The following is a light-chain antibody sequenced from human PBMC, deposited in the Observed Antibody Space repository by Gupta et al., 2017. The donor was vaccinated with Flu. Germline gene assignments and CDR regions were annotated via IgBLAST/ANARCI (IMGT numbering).Light chain of an antibody. CDR2: GAS. J-gene: IGKJ1*01. Sequence: IVLTQSPGTLSLSPGETVTLSCRASQSVSSSFLAWYQQKPGQAPRLLIYGASSRATGIPDRFSGSGSGTDFTLTINRLEPEDFAVYYCQQYGSSRWTFGQGTKVEIK. V-gene: IGKV3-20*01. CDR3: QQYGSSRWT. CDR1: QSVSSSF.